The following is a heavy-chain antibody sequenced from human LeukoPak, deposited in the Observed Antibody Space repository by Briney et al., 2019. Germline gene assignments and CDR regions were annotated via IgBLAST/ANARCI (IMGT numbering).Heavy chain of an antibody. V-gene: IGHV1-8*01. CDR2: MNPNSGNT. J-gene: IGHJ4*02. Sequence: ASVKVSCKASGYTFTSYDINWVRQATGQGGEGMGWMNPNSGNTGYAQKFQGRVTMTRNTSITTAYMELSSLRSEDTAVYYCARGDDYVDYWGQGTLVTVSS. CDR3: ARGDDYVDY. D-gene: IGHD5-24*01. CDR1: GYTFTSYD.